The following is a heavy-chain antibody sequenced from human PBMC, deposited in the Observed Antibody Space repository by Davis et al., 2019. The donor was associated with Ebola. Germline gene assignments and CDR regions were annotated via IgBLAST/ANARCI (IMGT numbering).Heavy chain of an antibody. Sequence: GGSLRLSCAASGFTFGSYSMIWVRQAPGKGLEWLSYIGTSSSPIYYADSVKSQFTISRDNAKNSLYLQMNSLRDEDTALYYCARHDDYWGQGTLVTVSS. CDR1: GFTFGSYS. J-gene: IGHJ4*02. V-gene: IGHV3-48*02. CDR2: IGTSSSPI. CDR3: ARHDDY.